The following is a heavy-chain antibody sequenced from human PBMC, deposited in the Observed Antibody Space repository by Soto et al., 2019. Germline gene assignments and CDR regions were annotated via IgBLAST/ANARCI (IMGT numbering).Heavy chain of an antibody. V-gene: IGHV3-21*01. Sequence: EVQLVESGGGLVKPGGPLRLSWAASGFTFSSYSLNWVRQAPGKGLEWVSSISSSSSYIYYADSVKGRFTISRDNAKNSLYLQMNSLRAEDTAVYYCARDPSSGWLFDYWGQGTLVTVSS. D-gene: IGHD6-19*01. CDR2: ISSSSSYI. CDR1: GFTFSSYS. CDR3: ARDPSSGWLFDY. J-gene: IGHJ4*02.